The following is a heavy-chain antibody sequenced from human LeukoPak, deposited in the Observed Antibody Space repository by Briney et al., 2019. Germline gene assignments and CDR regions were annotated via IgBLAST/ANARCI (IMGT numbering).Heavy chain of an antibody. J-gene: IGHJ4*02. Sequence: GSLRLSCAASGFTFSSFAINWVRQAPGKGLEWVSVITGSGSGADYADSVKGRFTISRDNSQNTVHLQMNSLRAEDTAVYYCARIAVAGTSDYWGQGTLVTVSS. D-gene: IGHD6-19*01. CDR1: GFTFSSFA. CDR3: ARIAVAGTSDY. CDR2: ITGSGSGA. V-gene: IGHV3-23*01.